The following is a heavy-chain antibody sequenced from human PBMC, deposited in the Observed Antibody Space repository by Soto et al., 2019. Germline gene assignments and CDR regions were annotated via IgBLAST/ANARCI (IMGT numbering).Heavy chain of an antibody. D-gene: IGHD6-19*01. CDR1: GFTFKTYN. CDR3: ARDPSPDSSGWYYFDY. V-gene: IGHV3-48*02. J-gene: IGHJ4*02. CDR2: MGTSGTPV. Sequence: EVQLEESGGALVQPGGSLRLSCAASGFTFKTYNMNWVRQAPGKGLEWVSYMGTSGTPVYYADSVKGRFTISRDNAKNSLFLQMHSLRDEDTALYFCARDPSPDSSGWYYFDYWGQGTLVTVSS.